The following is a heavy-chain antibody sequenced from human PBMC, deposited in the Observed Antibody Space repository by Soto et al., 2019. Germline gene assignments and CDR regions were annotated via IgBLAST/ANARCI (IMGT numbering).Heavy chain of an antibody. J-gene: IGHJ5*02. CDR3: ARALIAVAGTFDP. Sequence: QVQLVQSGAEVKKPGDSVKVSCKASGYTFTSYAMHWVRQAPGQRLEWMGWINAGNGNTKYSQKFQGRVTITRDTSASTAYMELSSLRSEDTAVYYCARALIAVAGTFDPWGQGTLVTVSS. CDR2: INAGNGNT. V-gene: IGHV1-3*01. CDR1: GYTFTSYA. D-gene: IGHD6-19*01.